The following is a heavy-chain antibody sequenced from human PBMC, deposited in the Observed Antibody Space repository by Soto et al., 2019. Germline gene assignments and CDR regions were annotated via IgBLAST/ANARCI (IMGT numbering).Heavy chain of an antibody. V-gene: IGHV3-33*01. CDR2: ISPK. Sequence: SGGSLRLSCAVSLFSFRTYGFHWVRQPPGKGLEWVAVISPKGHSDSVEGRFTISRDNSKDTLYLQMNNLRAEDTAVYYCARDDAFGNENAFDLWGQGTMVTVSS. CDR3: ARDDAFGNENAFDL. D-gene: IGHD1-1*01. CDR1: LFSFRTYG. J-gene: IGHJ3*01.